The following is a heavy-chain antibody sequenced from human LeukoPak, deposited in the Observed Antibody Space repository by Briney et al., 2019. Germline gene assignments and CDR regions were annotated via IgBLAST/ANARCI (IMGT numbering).Heavy chain of an antibody. Sequence: GGSLRLSCAASGFTFSSYWMSWVRQAPGKGLEWVANIKQDGSEKYYVDSVKGRFTISRDNAKNSLYLQMNSLRAEDTAVYYCAKGQAAAAFDAFDIWGQGTMVTVSS. J-gene: IGHJ3*02. CDR3: AKGQAAAAFDAFDI. D-gene: IGHD6-13*01. V-gene: IGHV3-7*01. CDR1: GFTFSSYW. CDR2: IKQDGSEK.